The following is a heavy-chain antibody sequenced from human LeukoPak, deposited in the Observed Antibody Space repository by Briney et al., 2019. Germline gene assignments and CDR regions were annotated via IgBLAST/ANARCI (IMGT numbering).Heavy chain of an antibody. CDR3: ARWQWLATGGFDP. CDR1: GFTFSSYG. J-gene: IGHJ5*02. CDR2: IWYDGSNK. D-gene: IGHD6-19*01. Sequence: PGGSLRLSCAASGFTFSSYGMHWVRQAPGKGLEWVAVIWYDGSNKYYADSVKGRFTISRDNSKNTLYLQMNSLRAEDTAVYYCARWQWLATGGFDPWGQGTLVTVSS. V-gene: IGHV3-33*01.